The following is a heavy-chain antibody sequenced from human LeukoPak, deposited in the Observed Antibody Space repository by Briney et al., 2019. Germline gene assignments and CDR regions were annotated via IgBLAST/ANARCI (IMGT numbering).Heavy chain of an antibody. CDR3: ARDISSTAAGTRGTGPFDY. D-gene: IGHD6-13*01. CDR2: IRYDGSNK. CDR1: GFTFSSYG. J-gene: IGHJ4*02. V-gene: IGHV3-30*02. Sequence: GGSLRLSCAASGFTFSSYGMHWVRQAPGKGLEWVAFIRYDGSNKYYADSVKGRFTISRDNSKNTLYLQMNSLRAEDTAVYYCARDISSTAAGTRGTGPFDYWGQGTLVTVSS.